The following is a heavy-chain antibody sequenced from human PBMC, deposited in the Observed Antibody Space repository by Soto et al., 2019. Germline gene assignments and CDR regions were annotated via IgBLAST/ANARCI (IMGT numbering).Heavy chain of an antibody. CDR3: AYKSAAITLFDS. CDR1: GFSLSTGGVG. V-gene: IGHV2-5*02. D-gene: IGHD6-25*01. J-gene: IGHJ4*02. CDR2: IYWDDDK. Sequence: QITLKESGPTLVKPTQPLTLTCTFSGFSLSTGGVGVGWIRQPPGKALEWLALIYWDDDKRYSPSLKSRLTNTKDTSKNQVVLTMTNMDPVDTATYYCAYKSAAITLFDSWGQGTLVTVSS.